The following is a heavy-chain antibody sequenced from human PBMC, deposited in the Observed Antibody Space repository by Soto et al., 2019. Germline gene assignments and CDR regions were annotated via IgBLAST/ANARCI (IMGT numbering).Heavy chain of an antibody. CDR3: AKGGPYCGGDCYSPEY. V-gene: IGHV3-30*18. Sequence: QVHLVESGGGVVQPGRSLRLSCAASGFTFSTSGMHWVRQAPGKGLEWVAVISYDGSSIYYVDSVKGRFTISRDNSRNTLYLQMNSLRAEDTAVYYCAKGGPYCGGDCYSPEYWGQGALVTVSS. CDR1: GFTFSTSG. J-gene: IGHJ4*02. D-gene: IGHD2-21*02. CDR2: ISYDGSSI.